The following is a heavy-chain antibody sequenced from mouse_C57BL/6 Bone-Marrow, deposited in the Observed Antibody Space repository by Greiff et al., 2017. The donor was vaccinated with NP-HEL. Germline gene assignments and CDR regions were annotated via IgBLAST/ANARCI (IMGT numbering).Heavy chain of an antibody. D-gene: IGHD1-1*01. Sequence: EVQVVESGGGLVQPGGSLSLSCAASGFTFTDYYMSWVRQPPGKALEWLGFIRNKANGYTTEYSASVKGRFTISRDNSQSILYLQMNALRAEDSATYYCARSLYYGRGFAYWGQGTLVTVSA. CDR1: GFTFTDYY. V-gene: IGHV7-3*01. CDR3: ARSLYYGRGFAY. CDR2: IRNKANGYTT. J-gene: IGHJ3*01.